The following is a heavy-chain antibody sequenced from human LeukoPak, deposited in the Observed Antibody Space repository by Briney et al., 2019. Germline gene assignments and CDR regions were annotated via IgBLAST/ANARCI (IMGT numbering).Heavy chain of an antibody. CDR2: IYSGGST. J-gene: IGHJ3*02. CDR3: ARELREHGVFDI. Sequence: PGGSLRLSCAASGFTVSRNYMTWVRQAPGKGLEWVSEIYSGGSTYYVASVKGRFSISRDSSKNTVYLQMNSLRAEDTAVYYCARELREHGVFDIWGQGTMVTVSS. CDR1: GFTVSRNY. V-gene: IGHV3-53*01. D-gene: IGHD1-26*01.